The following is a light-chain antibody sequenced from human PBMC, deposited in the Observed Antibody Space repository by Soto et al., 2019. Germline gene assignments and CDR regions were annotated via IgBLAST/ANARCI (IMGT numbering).Light chain of an antibody. CDR3: MQALQTSWT. J-gene: IGKJ1*01. CDR1: QSLLHSNGYNY. CDR2: LGS. V-gene: IGKV2-28*01. Sequence: DIVMTQSPLSLPVTPGERASISVRSSQSLLHSNGYNYLDWYLQKPGQSPQLLIYLGSNRASGVPDRFSGSGSGTDFTLKISRVEAEDVGVYYCMQALQTSWTFGQGTKV.